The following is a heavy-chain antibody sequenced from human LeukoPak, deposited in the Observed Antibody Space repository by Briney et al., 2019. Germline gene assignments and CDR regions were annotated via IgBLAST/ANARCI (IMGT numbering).Heavy chain of an antibody. D-gene: IGHD5-18*01. CDR3: ARDHIVDTALFDY. J-gene: IGHJ4*02. CDR1: GFTFSSYS. Sequence: PGGSLGLSCAASGFTFSSYSMNWVRQAPGKGLEWVSYISSSSSTIYYADSVKGRFTISRDNAKNSLYLQMNSLRAEDTAVYYCARDHIVDTALFDYWGQGTLVTVSS. CDR2: ISSSSSTI. V-gene: IGHV3-48*01.